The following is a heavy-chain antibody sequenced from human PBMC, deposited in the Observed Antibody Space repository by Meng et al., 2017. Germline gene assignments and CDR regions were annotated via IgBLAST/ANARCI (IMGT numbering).Heavy chain of an antibody. CDR3: AKDRSSLLYCSGGSCYSGAFDI. D-gene: IGHD2-15*01. Sequence: GGSLRLSCAASGFTFDDYAMHWVRQAPGKGLEWVSGISWNSGSIGYADSVKGRFTISRDNAKNSLYLQMNSLRAEDMALYYCAKDRSSLLYCSGGSCYSGAFDIWGQGTMVTVSS. CDR1: GFTFDDYA. V-gene: IGHV3-9*03. CDR2: ISWNSGSI. J-gene: IGHJ3*02.